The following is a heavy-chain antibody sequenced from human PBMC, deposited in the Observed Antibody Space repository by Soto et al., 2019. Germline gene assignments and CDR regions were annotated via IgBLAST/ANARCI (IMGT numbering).Heavy chain of an antibody. D-gene: IGHD2-15*01. J-gene: IGHJ4*02. CDR1: GFTFSSYA. Sequence: PGGSLRLSCAASGFTFSSYAMSWVRQAPGKGLEWVSAISGSGGSTYYADSVKGRFTISRDNSKNTLYLQMNSQRAEDTAAHYCAKSPVVDPLILFEYWGQGTLVSVSS. CDR2: ISGSGGST. V-gene: IGHV3-23*01. CDR3: AKSPVVDPLILFEY.